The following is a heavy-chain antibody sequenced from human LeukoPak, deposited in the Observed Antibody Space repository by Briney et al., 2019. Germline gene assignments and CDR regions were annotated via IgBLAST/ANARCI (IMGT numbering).Heavy chain of an antibody. V-gene: IGHV1-46*01. CDR1: GYTFTSYY. J-gene: IGHJ6*03. D-gene: IGHD6-13*01. CDR3: ARVGAAAGTEYYYYYMDV. Sequence: ASVKVSCKASGYTFTSYYMHWVRQAPGQGLEWMGIINPSGGSTSYAQKFQGRVTITAGESTSTAYMELSSLRSEDTAVYYCARVGAAAGTEYYYYYMDVWGKGTTVTISS. CDR2: INPSGGST.